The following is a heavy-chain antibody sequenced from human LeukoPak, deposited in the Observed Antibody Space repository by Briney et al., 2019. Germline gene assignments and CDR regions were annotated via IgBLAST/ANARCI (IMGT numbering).Heavy chain of an antibody. CDR2: YYRGST. V-gene: IGHV4-28*03. Sequence: YYRGSTYYTPPLKSRVTMSLDNSNNHFSLKLSSVTAADTAVYYCAREENTMIVVASYYFDYWGQGTLVTVSS. D-gene: IGHD3-22*01. J-gene: IGHJ4*02. CDR3: AREENTMIVVASYYFDY.